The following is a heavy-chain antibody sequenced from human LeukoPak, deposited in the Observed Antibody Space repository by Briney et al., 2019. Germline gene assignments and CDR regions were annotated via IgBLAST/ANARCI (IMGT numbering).Heavy chain of an antibody. CDR1: GFTFSSYA. CDR3: AKARHIVVVTAIPFDY. Sequence: GGSLRLSCAASGFTFSSYAMSWVRQAPGKGLEWVSAISGSGGSTYYADSVKGRFTISRDNSKNTLYLQMNSLRAEDTAVYCCAKARHIVVVTAIPFDYWGQGTLLTVSS. CDR2: ISGSGGST. J-gene: IGHJ4*02. V-gene: IGHV3-23*01. D-gene: IGHD2-21*02.